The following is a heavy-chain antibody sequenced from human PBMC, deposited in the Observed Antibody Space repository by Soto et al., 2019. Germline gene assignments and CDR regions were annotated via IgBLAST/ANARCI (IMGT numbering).Heavy chain of an antibody. CDR3: AREGSGYDEQNWFDP. Sequence: GGSLRLSCAASGFTFSSYLMHWVRQAPGKGLVWVSRINSDGSSTSYADSVKGRFTISRDNAKNTLYLQMNSLRAEDTAVYYWAREGSGYDEQNWFDPWGQATLVTVSS. V-gene: IGHV3-74*01. CDR2: INSDGSST. CDR1: GFTFSSYL. D-gene: IGHD5-12*01. J-gene: IGHJ5*02.